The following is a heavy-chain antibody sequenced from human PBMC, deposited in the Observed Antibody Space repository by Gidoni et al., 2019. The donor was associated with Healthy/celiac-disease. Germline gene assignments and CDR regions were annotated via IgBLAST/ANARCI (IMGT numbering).Heavy chain of an antibody. J-gene: IGHJ4*02. Sequence: EVQLVESGGGLSQPGGSLRISCAASGFTVSSNYMSWVRQATGKGLEWVSVIYSGVSTYYADSVKGLFTISRDNSKNTLYLQMNSLRAEDTAVYYCARGAYYYDSSGYLIEGHYFDYWGQGTLVTVSS. CDR1: GFTVSSNY. CDR3: ARGAYYYDSSGYLIEGHYFDY. CDR2: IYSGVST. V-gene: IGHV3-53*01. D-gene: IGHD3-22*01.